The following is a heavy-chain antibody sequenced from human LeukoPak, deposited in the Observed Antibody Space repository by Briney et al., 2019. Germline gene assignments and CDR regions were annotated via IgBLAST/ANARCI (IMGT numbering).Heavy chain of an antibody. CDR1: GFIFRNFA. CDR3: AKGPYYNPSDAFDL. Sequence: GGSLRLSCAASGFIFRNFAMQWVRQAPGKGLEWVGVMWTDRSDKYYADSVKGRFTISRDNSRNALYLQMNSLRAEDTAVYYCAKGPYYNPSDAFDLWGQGTVVNVFS. CDR2: MWTDRSDK. J-gene: IGHJ3*01. V-gene: IGHV3-33*06. D-gene: IGHD3-10*01.